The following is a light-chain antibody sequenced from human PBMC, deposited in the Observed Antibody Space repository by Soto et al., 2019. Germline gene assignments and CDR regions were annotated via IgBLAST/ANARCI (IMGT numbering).Light chain of an antibody. CDR1: QSVSNKY. Sequence: VLTQSPGTLSLSPGERATLSCRASQSVSNKYLAWYQQKPGQAPRLLIFGSSDMATGIPHRFSGSGSGRDFTLTLSSLEPDDFAVYYCQQYGSSPPYTFGQGTKLEIK. J-gene: IGKJ2*01. CDR2: GSS. V-gene: IGKV3-20*01. CDR3: QQYGSSPPYT.